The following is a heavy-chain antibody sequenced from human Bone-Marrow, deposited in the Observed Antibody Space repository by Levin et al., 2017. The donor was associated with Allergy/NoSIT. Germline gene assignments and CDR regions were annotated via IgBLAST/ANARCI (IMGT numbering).Heavy chain of an antibody. CDR2: ISWDSDDK. Sequence: QSGGSLRLSCAASGFAFGDYAMHWVRQAPGMGLEWVSGISWDSDDKVYAGSLKGRFTISRDNAKNALYLEVNSLRLEDTALYYCVKTFGGFLDAFDTWGPGTDVTVSS. J-gene: IGHJ3*02. D-gene: IGHD3-16*01. CDR3: VKTFGGFLDAFDT. CDR1: GFAFGDYA. V-gene: IGHV3-9*01.